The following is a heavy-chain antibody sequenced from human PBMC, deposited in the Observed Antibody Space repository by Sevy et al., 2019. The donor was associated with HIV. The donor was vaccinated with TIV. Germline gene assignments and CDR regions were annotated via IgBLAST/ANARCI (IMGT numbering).Heavy chain of an antibody. Sequence: ASVKVSCKGSGYNFTNYGLIWVRQAPGHGLEYMGRINTNSGNPTFAPGFAGRFVFSLDTSVSTAFLQIDSLKAEDTALYYCARAHYNYFDTWGQGSLVTVSS. V-gene: IGHV7-4-1*01. CDR3: ARAHYNYFDT. CDR1: GYNFTNYG. CDR2: INTNSGNP. D-gene: IGHD3-9*01. J-gene: IGHJ4*02.